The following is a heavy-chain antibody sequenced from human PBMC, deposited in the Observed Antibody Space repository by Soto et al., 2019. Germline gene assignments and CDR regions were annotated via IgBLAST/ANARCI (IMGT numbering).Heavy chain of an antibody. V-gene: IGHV1-46*01. Sequence: QVQLVQSGDEVKKPGASAKVSCTASGYSFTVHYMHWVRQAPGQGFEWLGVINPAGGSTSYAQRFQGRVTMTRDTSTSTAYMELSSLRSEDTAVYFCATGGDSSGEFYSYGMDVWGQGATVTVSS. CDR1: GYSFTVHY. D-gene: IGHD2-15*01. CDR2: INPAGGST. CDR3: ATGGDSSGEFYSYGMDV. J-gene: IGHJ6*02.